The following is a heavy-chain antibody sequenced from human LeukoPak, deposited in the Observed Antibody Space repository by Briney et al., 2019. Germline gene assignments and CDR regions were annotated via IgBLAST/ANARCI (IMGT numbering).Heavy chain of an antibody. V-gene: IGHV4-59*12. J-gene: IGHJ3*02. Sequence: SSETLSLTCTVSGGSISSYYWSWIRQPPGKGLEWIGYIYYSGSTNYNPSLKSRVTISVDTSKNQFSLKLSSVTAADTAVYYCARERGVYGSGSYTDAFDIWGQGTMVTVSS. CDR2: IYYSGST. CDR1: GGSISSYY. CDR3: ARERGVYGSGSYTDAFDI. D-gene: IGHD3-10*01.